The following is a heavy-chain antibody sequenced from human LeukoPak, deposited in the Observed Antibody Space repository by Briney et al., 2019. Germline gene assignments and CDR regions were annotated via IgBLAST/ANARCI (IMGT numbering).Heavy chain of an antibody. CDR2: ISSSSSYI. Sequence: GGSLRLSCAASGFTFSSYSMNWVRQAPGKGLEWVSSISSSSSYIYYADSVKGRFTISRDNSRNTLYLQMNSLRAEDTAVYYCAKDLHAYSASYFDYWGQGTLVTVSS. CDR1: GFTFSSYS. V-gene: IGHV3-21*01. CDR3: AKDLHAYSASYFDY. J-gene: IGHJ4*02. D-gene: IGHD1-26*01.